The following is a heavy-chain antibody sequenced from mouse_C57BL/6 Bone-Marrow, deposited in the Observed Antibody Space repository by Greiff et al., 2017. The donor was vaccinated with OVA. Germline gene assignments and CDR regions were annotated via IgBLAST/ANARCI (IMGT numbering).Heavy chain of an antibody. J-gene: IGHJ2*01. CDR2: INPSTGGT. CDR1: GYSFTGYY. Sequence: VQLKESGPELVKPGASVKISCKASGYSFTGYYMNWVKQSPEKSLEWIGEINPSTGGTTYNQKFKAKATLTVDKSSSTAYTQLKSLTSEDSAVYYCARDYYGSSLDYWGQGTTLTVSS. V-gene: IGHV1-42*01. D-gene: IGHD1-1*01. CDR3: ARDYYGSSLDY.